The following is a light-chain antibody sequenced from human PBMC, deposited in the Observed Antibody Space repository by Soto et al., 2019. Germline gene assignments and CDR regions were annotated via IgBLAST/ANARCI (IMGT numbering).Light chain of an antibody. CDR1: QTIGTY. CDR3: LQLYNFSWT. J-gene: IGKJ1*01. CDR2: DAS. V-gene: IGKV1-39*01. Sequence: IEVTQSPSSLAASLGDRVTITCRASQTIGTYVNWYRQKSGAAPELLIYDASTLQSGVPSRFSGSGSGTEFTLTISRLQPEDFATYYCLQLYNFSWTFGQGTKVDIK.